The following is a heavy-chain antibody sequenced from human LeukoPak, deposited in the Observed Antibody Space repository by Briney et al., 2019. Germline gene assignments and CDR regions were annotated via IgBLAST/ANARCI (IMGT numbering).Heavy chain of an antibody. D-gene: IGHD3-16*01. CDR1: GFSFSNYG. J-gene: IGHJ4*02. Sequence: GGSLRLSCAASGFSFSNYGMHWVRQAPGEGLEWVAVIWYDGSNKYYADSVKGRFTISRDNSKNTLYVQMSSLRAEDTAVYYCARSNNGGWGYCDYWGQGSLVTVSS. CDR3: ARSNNGGWGYCDY. CDR2: IWYDGSNK. V-gene: IGHV3-33*01.